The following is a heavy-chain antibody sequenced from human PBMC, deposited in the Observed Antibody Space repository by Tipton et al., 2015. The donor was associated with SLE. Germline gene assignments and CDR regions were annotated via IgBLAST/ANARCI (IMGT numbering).Heavy chain of an antibody. V-gene: IGHV1-69*15. Sequence: QSGAEVKKPGSSVKVSCKASGGTFSSYAISWVRQAPGQGLEWMGRIIPIFGTANYAQKFQGRVTITADESTSTAYMELSSLGSEDTAVYYWATVGYTGSSNAFDIWGQGTMVTVSS. CDR3: ATVGYTGSSNAFDI. D-gene: IGHD1-26*01. J-gene: IGHJ3*02. CDR1: GGTFSSYA. CDR2: IIPIFGTA.